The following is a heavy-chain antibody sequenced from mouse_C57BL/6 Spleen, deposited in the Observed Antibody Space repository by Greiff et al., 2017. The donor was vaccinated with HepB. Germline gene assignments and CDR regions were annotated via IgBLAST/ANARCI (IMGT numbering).Heavy chain of an antibody. CDR1: GYTFTSYW. D-gene: IGHD6-1*01. V-gene: IGHV1-55*01. Sequence: QVQLKQSGAELVKPGASVKMSCKASGYTFTSYWITWVKQRPGQGLEWIGDIYPGSGSTNYNEKFKSKATLTVDTSSSTAYMQLSSLTSEDSAVYYCARPNRYYAMDYWGQGTSVTVSS. J-gene: IGHJ4*01. CDR3: ARPNRYYAMDY. CDR2: IYPGSGST.